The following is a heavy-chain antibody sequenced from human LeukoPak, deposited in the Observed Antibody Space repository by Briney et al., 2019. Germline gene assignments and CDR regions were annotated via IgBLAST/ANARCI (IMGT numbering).Heavy chain of an antibody. Sequence: PSETLSLTCTVSGGSISSTSYYWSWIRQPAGKGLEWIGRIYTSGSTKYNPSLKSRVTMSVDTSKNQFSLKLTSVTAADTAVYYCARALGGTYLPGDWFDPWGQGTLVTVSS. V-gene: IGHV4-61*02. CDR3: ARALGGTYLPGDWFDP. J-gene: IGHJ5*02. CDR2: IYTSGST. D-gene: IGHD1-26*01. CDR1: GGSISSTSYY.